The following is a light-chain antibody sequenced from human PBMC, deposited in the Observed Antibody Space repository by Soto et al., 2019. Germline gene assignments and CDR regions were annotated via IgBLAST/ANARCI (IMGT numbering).Light chain of an antibody. CDR1: QGISSN. CDR3: QQLNSYPLT. J-gene: IGKJ2*01. CDR2: AAS. Sequence: DIQLTQSPSFLSASVGDRVTITCRASQGISSNLAWYQQKPGKAPKLLIYAASTLQSGVPSRFSGSGSGTEFPLTNSSQQPEDFTTYHCQQLNSYPLTFGQGTKLEIK. V-gene: IGKV1-9*01.